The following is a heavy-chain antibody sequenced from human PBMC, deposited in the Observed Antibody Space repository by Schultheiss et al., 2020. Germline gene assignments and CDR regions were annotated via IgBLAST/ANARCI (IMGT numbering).Heavy chain of an antibody. V-gene: IGHV3-53*01. D-gene: IGHD4-17*01. Sequence: GESLQISCAASGFTVSSNYMSWVRQAPGKGLEWVSVIYSGGSTYYADSVKGRFTISRDNSKNTLYLQMNSLRAEDTAVYYCAATYGDYSVKFDYWGQGTLVTVSS. CDR3: AATYGDYSVKFDY. CDR1: GFTVSSNY. J-gene: IGHJ4*02. CDR2: IYSGGST.